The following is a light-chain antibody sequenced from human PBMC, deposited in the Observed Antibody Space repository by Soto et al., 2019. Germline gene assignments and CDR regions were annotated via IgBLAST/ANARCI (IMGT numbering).Light chain of an antibody. CDR3: QPYYSYPPWT. CDR2: AAS. J-gene: IGKJ1*01. Sequence: AIRMTQSPSSLSASTGDRVTITCRASQGISSYLAWYQQKPGKAPKLLIYAASTLQSGVPSRFGGSGSGTDFTLTISCLQSEDFATYYCQPYYSYPPWTFGQGTKVEIK. CDR1: QGISSY. V-gene: IGKV1-8*01.